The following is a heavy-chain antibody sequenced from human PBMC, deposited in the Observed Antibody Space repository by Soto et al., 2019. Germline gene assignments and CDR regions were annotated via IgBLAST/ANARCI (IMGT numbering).Heavy chain of an antibody. CDR1: GFTFSSYA. V-gene: IGHV3-23*01. CDR2: ISGSGDST. Sequence: EVQLLESGGGLVQPGGSLRLSCAASGFTFSSYAMSWVRQAPGKGLEWVSAISGSGDSTYYADSVKGRFTISRDNSKNTLYLRMNRLRAEDTAVYYWAKGGGGYLDYWGQGTLVTVSS. J-gene: IGHJ4*02. D-gene: IGHD3-22*01. CDR3: AKGGGGYLDY.